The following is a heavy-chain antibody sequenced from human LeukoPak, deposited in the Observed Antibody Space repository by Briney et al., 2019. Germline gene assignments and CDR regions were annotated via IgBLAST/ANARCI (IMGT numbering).Heavy chain of an antibody. CDR3: ARDLGEAWYYYYGMDV. CDR1: GFTFSSYW. Sequence: PGGSLRLSCAASGFTFSSYWMSWVRQAPGKGLEWVANIKQDGSEKYYVDSVKGRFTISRDNAKNSLYLQMNSLRAEDTAVYYCARDLGEAWYYYYGMDVWGQGTTVTVSS. V-gene: IGHV3-7*01. CDR2: IKQDGSEK. D-gene: IGHD3-10*01. J-gene: IGHJ6*02.